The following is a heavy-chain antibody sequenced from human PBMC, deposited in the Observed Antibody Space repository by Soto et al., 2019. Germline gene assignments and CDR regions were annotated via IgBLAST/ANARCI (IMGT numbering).Heavy chain of an antibody. D-gene: IGHD3-22*01. CDR2: IGSRGDIT. V-gene: IGHV3-23*01. J-gene: IGHJ4*02. CDR3: AKYLLDSPTLRNTFDY. Sequence: EVQLLESGGGLVQPGGSLRLSCAASGFTFTNYAMSWVRQAPGRGLEWVSVIGSRGDITYYADSVKGRFTISRDNSKNTMYLQMHSLRAEDTAVYYCAKYLLDSPTLRNTFDYWGQGTLVTVSS. CDR1: GFTFTNYA.